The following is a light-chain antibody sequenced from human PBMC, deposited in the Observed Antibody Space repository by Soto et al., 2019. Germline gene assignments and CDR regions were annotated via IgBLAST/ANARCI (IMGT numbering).Light chain of an antibody. J-gene: IGLJ2*01. V-gene: IGLV2-14*01. CDR1: SSDVGCYNY. CDR3: SSYASSSPLV. Sequence: QSVLTQPASVSGSPGQSITISCTGTSSDVGCYNYVSWYQQHPGKAPKLRIYDVSNRPSGVSNRFSGSKSGNTASLTISGLQAEDEADYYCSSYASSSPLVFGGGTQLTVL. CDR2: DVS.